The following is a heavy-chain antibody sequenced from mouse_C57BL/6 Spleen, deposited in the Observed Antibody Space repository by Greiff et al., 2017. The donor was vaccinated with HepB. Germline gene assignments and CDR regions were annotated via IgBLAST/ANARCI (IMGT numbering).Heavy chain of an antibody. V-gene: IGHV1-64*01. CDR2: IHPNSGST. CDR3: ASKLLRALGY. Sequence: VQLQQSGAELVKPGASVKLSCKASGYTFTSYWMHWVKQRPGQGLEWIGMIHPNSGSTNYNEKFKSKATLTVDKSSSTAYMQLSRLTSEDSAVYYCASKLLRALGYWGQGTTLTVAS. D-gene: IGHD1-1*01. J-gene: IGHJ2*01. CDR1: GYTFTSYW.